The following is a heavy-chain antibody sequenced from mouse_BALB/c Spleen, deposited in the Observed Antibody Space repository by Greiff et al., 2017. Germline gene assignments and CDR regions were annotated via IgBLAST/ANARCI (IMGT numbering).Heavy chain of an antibody. D-gene: IGHD2-14*01. Sequence: DVKLVESGGGLVQPGGSRKLSCAASGFTFSSFGMHWVRQAPEKGLEWVAYISSGSSTIYYADTVTGRFTISRDNPKNTLFLQMTSLRSEDTAMYYCARDRYDDYFDYWGQGTTLTVSS. J-gene: IGHJ2*01. V-gene: IGHV5-17*02. CDR1: GFTFSSFG. CDR3: ARDRYDDYFDY. CDR2: ISSGSSTI.